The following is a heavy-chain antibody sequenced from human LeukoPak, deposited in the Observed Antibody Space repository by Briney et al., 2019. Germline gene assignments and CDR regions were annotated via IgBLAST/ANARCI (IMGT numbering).Heavy chain of an antibody. J-gene: IGHJ4*02. CDR2: ISGSGAGT. CDR3: AKGTRGSGTSYNDDY. Sequence: GVSLRLSCAASGFTFSSYAMSWVRQAPGKGLEWVSTISGSGAGTYDADSVKRRFTISRDNPKNTLYLQMNSLRAEDTAIYYCAKGTRGSGTSYNDDYWGQGTLVTVSS. V-gene: IGHV3-23*01. CDR1: GFTFSSYA. D-gene: IGHD3-10*01.